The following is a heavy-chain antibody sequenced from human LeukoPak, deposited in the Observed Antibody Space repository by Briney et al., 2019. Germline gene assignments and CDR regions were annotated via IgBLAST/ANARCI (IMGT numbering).Heavy chain of an antibody. CDR3: ARGPPYDILTGYYQGY. Sequence: GGSLRLSCAASGFTFSSYGMHWVRQAPGKGLEWVAFIGYDGSNKYYADSMKGRFTISRDNSKNTLYLQMNSLRAEDTAVYYCARGPPYDILTGYYQGYWGQGTLVTVSS. CDR2: IGYDGSNK. D-gene: IGHD3-9*01. V-gene: IGHV3-30*02. J-gene: IGHJ4*02. CDR1: GFTFSSYG.